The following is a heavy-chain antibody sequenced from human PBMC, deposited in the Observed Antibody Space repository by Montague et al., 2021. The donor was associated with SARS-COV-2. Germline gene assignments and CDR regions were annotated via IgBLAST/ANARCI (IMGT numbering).Heavy chain of an antibody. CDR3: VGDAYNPLDGN. CDR2: TYHNGIT. D-gene: IGHD2-21*01. CDR1: GGSINSYY. V-gene: IGHV4-59*12. Sequence: SETLSLTCTVSGGSINSYYWSWIRQSPGKGLEWIGYTYHNGITNSNPSLESRVAISVDTSKNQFSLNLNSMTAADTGVYYCVGDAYNPLDGNWGQGTLVTVSS. J-gene: IGHJ4*02.